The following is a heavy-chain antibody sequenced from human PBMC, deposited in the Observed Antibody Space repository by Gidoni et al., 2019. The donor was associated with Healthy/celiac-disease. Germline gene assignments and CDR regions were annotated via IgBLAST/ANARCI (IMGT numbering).Heavy chain of an antibody. J-gene: IGHJ2*01. D-gene: IGHD3-9*01. V-gene: IGHV4-59*01. CDR1: GGSISSYY. Sequence: QVQLQESGPVLVKPSETLSLTCTVSGGSISSYYWSWIRQPPGKGLEWIGYIYYSGSTNYNPSLKSRVTISVDTSKNQFSLKLSSVTAADTAVYYCARAMETYYDILTGYSQYWYFDLWGRGTLVTVSS. CDR3: ARAMETYYDILTGYSQYWYFDL. CDR2: IYYSGST.